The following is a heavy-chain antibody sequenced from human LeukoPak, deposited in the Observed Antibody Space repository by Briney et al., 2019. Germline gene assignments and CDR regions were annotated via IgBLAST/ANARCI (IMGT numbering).Heavy chain of an antibody. V-gene: IGHV4-61*08. CDR1: GGSISSGGYY. CDR2: IYYSGST. CDR3: ARGDGYSWGLPFDY. J-gene: IGHJ4*02. D-gene: IGHD5-18*01. Sequence: SETLSLTCTVSGGSISSGGYYWSWIRQHPGKGLEWIGYIYYSGSTNYNPSLKSRVTISVDTSKNQFSLKLSSVTAADTAVYYCARGDGYSWGLPFDYWGQGTLVTVSS.